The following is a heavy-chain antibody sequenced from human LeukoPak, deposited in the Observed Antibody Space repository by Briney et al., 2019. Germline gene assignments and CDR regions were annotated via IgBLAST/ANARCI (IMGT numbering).Heavy chain of an antibody. D-gene: IGHD2-15*01. CDR2: FDPEDGET. CDR3: ATFEAYCSGGSCYSSALGYFQH. J-gene: IGHJ1*01. CDR1: GYTLTELS. V-gene: IGHV1-24*01. Sequence: ASVKVSCKVSGYTLTELSMHWVRQAPGKGLEWMGGFDPEDGETIYAQKFQGRVTMTEDTSTDTAYMELSGLRSEDTAVYYCATFEAYCSGGSCYSSALGYFQHWGQGTLVTVSS.